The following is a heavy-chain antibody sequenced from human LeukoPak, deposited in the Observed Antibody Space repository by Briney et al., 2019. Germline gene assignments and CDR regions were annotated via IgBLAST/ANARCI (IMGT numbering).Heavy chain of an antibody. CDR3: AVHLPGDYLDR. J-gene: IGHJ4*02. CDR1: GYAFNIYD. Sequence: ASVKVSCKASGYAFNIYDINWVRQATGHGLEWMGWMNPDSGNTGFAQKFQGRVTMTRNTSITTAYMELSSLRFGDTAVYYCAVHLPGDYLDRWGQGTLVTVSS. V-gene: IGHV1-8*01. CDR2: MNPDSGNT.